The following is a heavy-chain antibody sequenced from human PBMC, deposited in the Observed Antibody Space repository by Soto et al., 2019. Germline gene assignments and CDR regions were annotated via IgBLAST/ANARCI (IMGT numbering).Heavy chain of an antibody. CDR3: ASTPITGTTN. Sequence: EVQLVESGGGLVQPGGSLRLSCAASGFTFSSYSMNWVRQAPGKGLEWVSYISSSSSTIYYADSVEGRFTISRDNAKNSLYLQMNSLRAEDTAVYYCASTPITGTTNWGQGTLVTVSS. V-gene: IGHV3-48*01. D-gene: IGHD1-20*01. CDR1: GFTFSSYS. CDR2: ISSSSSTI. J-gene: IGHJ4*02.